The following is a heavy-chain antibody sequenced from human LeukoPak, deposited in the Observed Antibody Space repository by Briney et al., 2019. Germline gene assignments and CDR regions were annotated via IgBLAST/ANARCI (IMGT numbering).Heavy chain of an antibody. CDR2: IYHTEST. Sequence: SETPSLTCTVSGGSISSYYWSWIRQPPGKGLEWIGYIYHTESTNYNPSLKSRVTISVDTSKNQFSLKLSSVTAADTAVYYCARDVPGGNSDAFDVWGQGTMVTVSP. D-gene: IGHD4-23*01. V-gene: IGHV4-59*01. J-gene: IGHJ3*01. CDR3: ARDVPGGNSDAFDV. CDR1: GGSISSYY.